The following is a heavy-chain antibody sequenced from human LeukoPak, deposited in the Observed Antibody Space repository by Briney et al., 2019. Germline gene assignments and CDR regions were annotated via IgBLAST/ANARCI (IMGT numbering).Heavy chain of an antibody. Sequence: SETLSLTCTVSGGSISGYYWSWIRQPPGKGLEWIAYIYYSGSTNYNPSLKSRVTISVDTSKNQFSLNLSSVTAADTAVYYCARDVSSNWFDPWGQGTLVTVSS. CDR1: GGSISGYY. CDR2: IYYSGST. J-gene: IGHJ5*02. CDR3: ARDVSSNWFDP. D-gene: IGHD1-26*01. V-gene: IGHV4-59*01.